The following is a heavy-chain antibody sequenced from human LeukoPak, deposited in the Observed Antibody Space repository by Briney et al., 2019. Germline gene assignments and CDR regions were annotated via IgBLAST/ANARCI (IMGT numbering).Heavy chain of an antibody. CDR1: GLTFSDYA. J-gene: IGHJ3*02. CDR3: AKGGNYYDSSGDDAFHI. D-gene: IGHD3-22*01. V-gene: IGHV3-48*04. CDR2: IDLSGDTL. Sequence: PGGSLRLSCAASGLTFSDYAMNWVRQPQGKGREWVSYIDLSGDTLYYADSVKGRFTISRDNAKNSLYLHMNSLRAEDTGVYYCAKGGNYYDSSGDDAFHIWGQGTMVTVSS.